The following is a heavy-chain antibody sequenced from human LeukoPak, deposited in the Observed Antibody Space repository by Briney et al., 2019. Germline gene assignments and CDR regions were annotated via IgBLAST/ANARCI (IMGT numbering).Heavy chain of an antibody. CDR3: ARDLGPGFRGSHDAFDI. CDR2: ISSSSSYI. V-gene: IGHV3-21*01. Sequence: GGSLRLSCAASGFTFSRYWMSWVRQAPGKGLEWVSSISSSSSYIYYADSVKGRFTISRDNAKNSLYLQMNSLRAEDTAVYYCARDLGPGFRGSHDAFDIWGQGTMVTVSS. J-gene: IGHJ3*02. D-gene: IGHD3-10*01. CDR1: GFTFSRYW.